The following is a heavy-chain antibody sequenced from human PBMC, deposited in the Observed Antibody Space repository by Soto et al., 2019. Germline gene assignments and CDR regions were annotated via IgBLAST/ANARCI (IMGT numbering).Heavy chain of an antibody. V-gene: IGHV1-69*01. Sequence: QVQLVQSGAEVKTPGSSVKVSCKASGGTLSDYAISWVRQAPGQGLEGMGGIMPTVDSANYAQNFQWRLTISADESTSTANLELSSLRSDDTAVYYCAVAAVREIMAQESSGMAVWGQGTTVIVSS. CDR2: IMPTVDSA. CDR3: AVAAVREIMAQESSGMAV. J-gene: IGHJ6*02. D-gene: IGHD3-10*01. CDR1: GGTLSDYA.